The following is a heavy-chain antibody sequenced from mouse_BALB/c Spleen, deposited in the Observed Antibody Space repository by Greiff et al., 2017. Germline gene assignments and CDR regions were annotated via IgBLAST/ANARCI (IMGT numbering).Heavy chain of an antibody. D-gene: IGHD2-3*01. CDR3: ARDDGYYDWYFDV. CDR1: GYSITSDYA. Sequence: VQLKESGPGLVKPSQSLSLTCTVTGYSITSDYAWNWIRQFPGNKLEWMGYISYSGSTSYNPSLKSRISITRDTSKNQFFLQLNSVTTEDTATYYCARDDGYYDWYFDVWGAGTTVTVSS. J-gene: IGHJ1*01. CDR2: ISYSGST. V-gene: IGHV3-2*02.